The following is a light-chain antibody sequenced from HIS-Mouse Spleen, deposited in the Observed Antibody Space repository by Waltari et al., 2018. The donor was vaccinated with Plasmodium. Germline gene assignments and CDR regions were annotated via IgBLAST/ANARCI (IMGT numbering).Light chain of an antibody. V-gene: IGLV2-23*03. J-gene: IGLJ3*02. CDR1: CSDVGRYNL. Sequence: QSALTQPASVSGSPGQSITIPCTGTCSDVGRYNLVSWYQQHPGKAPKLMIYEGSKRPSGVSNRFSGSKSGNTASLTISGLQAEDEADYYCCSYAGSSTFVFGGGTKLTVL. CDR2: EGS. CDR3: CSYAGSSTFV.